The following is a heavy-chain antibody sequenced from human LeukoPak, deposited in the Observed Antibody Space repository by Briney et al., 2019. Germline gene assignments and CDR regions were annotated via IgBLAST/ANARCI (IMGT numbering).Heavy chain of an antibody. CDR2: ISSSGSTI. J-gene: IGHJ4*02. CDR3: SRGRLFGDY. V-gene: IGHV3-48*03. CDR1: GFTFSSYE. D-gene: IGHD3-16*01. Sequence: GGSLRLSCSASGFTFSSYEMNWVRQAPGKGLEWVSYISSSGSTIYYADSVKGRFTISRDNAKNSLFLQTISLRAEDRAVYYCSRGRLFGDYWGQGALVTVSS.